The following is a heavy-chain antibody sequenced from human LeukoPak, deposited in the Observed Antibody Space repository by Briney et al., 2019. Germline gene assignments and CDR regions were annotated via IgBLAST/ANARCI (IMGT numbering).Heavy chain of an antibody. CDR2: INPTTGYT. V-gene: IGHV1-46*01. CDR1: GYTFTTFY. Sequence: GASVKVSCKTSGYTFTTFYINLVRQAPGQGLEWMGLINPTTGYTFYTQKFQGRLTMTRDTSTSTVYMELSSLSSEDTAVYYCARVMAYCTDPSCPGLDVWGRGTTVTVSS. CDR3: ARVMAYCTDPSCPGLDV. J-gene: IGHJ6*02. D-gene: IGHD2-8*02.